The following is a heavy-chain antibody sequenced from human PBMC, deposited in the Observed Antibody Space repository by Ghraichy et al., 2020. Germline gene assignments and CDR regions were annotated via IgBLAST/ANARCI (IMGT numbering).Heavy chain of an antibody. V-gene: IGHV3-23*01. Sequence: GESLNISCAASRFTFSSYAMNWVRQAPGKGLEWVSGISGSGGATYYADSVKGRFTISRDNSKKTLFLQMNSLRAEDTAVYYCAKVPSGSYDYLDYWGQGTLVTVSS. CDR2: ISGSGGAT. CDR1: RFTFSSYA. J-gene: IGHJ4*02. CDR3: AKVPSGSYDYLDY. D-gene: IGHD1-26*01.